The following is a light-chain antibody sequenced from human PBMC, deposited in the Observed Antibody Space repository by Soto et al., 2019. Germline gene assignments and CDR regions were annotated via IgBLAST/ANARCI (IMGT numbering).Light chain of an antibody. Sequence: QSALTQPASVSVSPGQSITISCTGTSSDVGVYNYVSWFQQHPGKAPKLMVYDVSNRPSGVSNRFSGSKSGNTASLTISGLQAEDEADYYCSSYTSSNSYVFGTGTKVTVL. CDR3: SSYTSSNSYV. V-gene: IGLV2-14*03. J-gene: IGLJ1*01. CDR1: SSDVGVYNY. CDR2: DVS.